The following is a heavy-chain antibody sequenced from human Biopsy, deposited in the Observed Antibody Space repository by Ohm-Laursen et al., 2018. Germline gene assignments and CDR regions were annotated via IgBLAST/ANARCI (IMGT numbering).Heavy chain of an antibody. CDR3: ARGMRSSGWPYFDS. J-gene: IGHJ4*02. D-gene: IGHD6-19*01. CDR2: IYDRGSTA. CDR1: GGSIGSFF. Sequence: SETLSLTCTVSGGSIGSFFWSWIRQPPGQGLEYIGYIYDRGSTANYNPSPESRVTMSVDMPKNQFSLKLSSVTAADTAIYYCARGMRSSGWPYFDSWGQGTLVTVSS. V-gene: IGHV4-59*01.